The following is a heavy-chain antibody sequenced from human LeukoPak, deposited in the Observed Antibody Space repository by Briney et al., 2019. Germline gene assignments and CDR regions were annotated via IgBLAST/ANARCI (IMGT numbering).Heavy chain of an antibody. Sequence: GPVKVSCKASGYTFTSYGISWLRQAPGQGLEWMGWISAYNGNTNYAQKLQGRVTMTTDTSTSTAYMELRSLRSDDTAVYYCARDTYYYDSSGIRSAFDIWGQGTMVTVSS. J-gene: IGHJ3*02. CDR3: ARDTYYYDSSGIRSAFDI. CDR1: GYTFTSYG. D-gene: IGHD3-22*01. V-gene: IGHV1-18*01. CDR2: ISAYNGNT.